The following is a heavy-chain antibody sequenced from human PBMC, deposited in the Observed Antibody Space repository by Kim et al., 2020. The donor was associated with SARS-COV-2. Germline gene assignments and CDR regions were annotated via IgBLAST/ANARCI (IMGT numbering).Heavy chain of an antibody. D-gene: IGHD6-19*01. V-gene: IGHV3-23*01. J-gene: IGHJ4*02. CDR3: AKDRGGGGCPVFDY. Sequence: YADSLDGLFTTSRDSSKHTLYLQLNSLRADDAAVYYCAKDRGGGGCPVFDYWGQGTLVAVSS.